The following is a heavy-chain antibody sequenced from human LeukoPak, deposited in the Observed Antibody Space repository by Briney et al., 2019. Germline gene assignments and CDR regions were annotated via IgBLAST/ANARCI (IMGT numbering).Heavy chain of an antibody. V-gene: IGHV3-23*01. CDR3: AKDVGIAAAVGWDY. CDR2: ISGSGGST. Sequence: GGSLRLSCAASGFTFSSYAMSWVRQAPGKGLEWVSAISGSGGSTYYADSVKGRFTISRDNSKNTLYLQTNSLRAEDTAVYYCAKDVGIAAAVGWDYWGQGTLVTVSS. J-gene: IGHJ4*02. D-gene: IGHD6-13*01. CDR1: GFTFSSYA.